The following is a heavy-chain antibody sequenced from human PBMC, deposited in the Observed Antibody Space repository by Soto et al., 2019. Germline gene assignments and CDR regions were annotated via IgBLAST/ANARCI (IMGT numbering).Heavy chain of an antibody. V-gene: IGHV4-30-4*01. J-gene: IGHJ6*02. CDR2: ISYSGST. Sequence: PSETLSLTCSISGASISSDDYYWSWFRQPPGKGLEWIGYISYSGSTYYNPSLKSRITISVGTSKTQFSLILSSVTAADTAVFYCAREVNNYYGMDVCGQGTTVTVSS. CDR1: GASISSDDYY. CDR3: AREVNNYYGMDV.